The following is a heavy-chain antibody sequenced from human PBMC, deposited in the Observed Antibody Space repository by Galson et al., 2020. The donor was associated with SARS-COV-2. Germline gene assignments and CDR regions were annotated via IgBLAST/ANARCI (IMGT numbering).Heavy chain of an antibody. Sequence: SETLSLTCAVSGGSISSGGYSWSWIRQPPGKGLEWIGYIYHSGSTYYNPSLKSRVTISVDRSKNQFSLKLSSVTAADTAVYYCARGSEYCSSTSCYPWRYYYYGMDVWGQGTTVTVSS. CDR1: GGSISSGGYS. V-gene: IGHV4-30-2*01. CDR3: ARGSEYCSSTSCYPWRYYYYGMDV. J-gene: IGHJ6*02. CDR2: IYHSGST. D-gene: IGHD2-2*01.